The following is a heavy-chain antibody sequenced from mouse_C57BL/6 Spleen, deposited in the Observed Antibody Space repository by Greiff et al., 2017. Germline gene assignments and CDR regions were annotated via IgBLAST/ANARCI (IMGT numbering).Heavy chain of an antibody. CDR3: ARDGGYYPFAY. CDR2: ISYAGSN. D-gene: IGHD2-1*01. CDR1: GYSITSGYY. Sequence: VQLQQSGPGLVKPSQSLSLTCSVTGYSITSGYYWNWIRQFPGNKLEWMGYISYAGSNNYNPSLKNRISITRDTSKNQFFLKLNSVTTEDTATYYCARDGGYYPFAYWGQGTLVTVSA. J-gene: IGHJ3*01. V-gene: IGHV3-6*01.